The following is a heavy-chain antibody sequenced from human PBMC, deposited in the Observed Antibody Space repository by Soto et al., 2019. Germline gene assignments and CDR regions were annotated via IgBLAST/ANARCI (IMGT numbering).Heavy chain of an antibody. J-gene: IGHJ5*02. Sequence: AVKVSCKASGGTFSSYAISWVRQAPGQGLEWMGGIIPIFGTPNYAQKFLGRVTITAGESTSTVYMELSSLRSEDTAAYYCERVTHTATVTTWGQGTLVTVYS. D-gene: IGHD5-18*01. CDR2: IIPIFGTP. V-gene: IGHV1-69*13. CDR3: ERVTHTATVTT. CDR1: GGTFSSYA.